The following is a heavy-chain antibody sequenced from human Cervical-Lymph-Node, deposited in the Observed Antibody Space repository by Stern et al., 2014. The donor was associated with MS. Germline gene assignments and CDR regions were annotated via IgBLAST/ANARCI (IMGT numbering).Heavy chain of an antibody. CDR1: GDTFTRNT. J-gene: IGHJ3*02. Sequence: QVQLVQSGAEVKKPGSSVKVSCKVFGDTFTRNTLSWVRQAPGQGLEWVGRFIPILDIPTYGQKFQGRVTITADKSTSTAYMVLNSLRSEDTAVYYCARHIGEIYDSFWGNNRQHDAFDIWGQGTVVTVSS. CDR3: ARHIGEIYDSFWGNNRQHDAFDI. D-gene: IGHD3-16*02. CDR2: FIPILDIP. V-gene: IGHV1-69*02.